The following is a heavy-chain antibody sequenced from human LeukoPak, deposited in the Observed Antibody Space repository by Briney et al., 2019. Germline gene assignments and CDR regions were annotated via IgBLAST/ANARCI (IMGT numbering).Heavy chain of an antibody. CDR1: GCTISSGGYY. CDR3: AREGVPASLDY. V-gene: IGHV4-31*03. D-gene: IGHD2-2*01. Sequence: SETLSLTCTVSGCTISSGGYYWSWIRQHPGKGLEWIGYIYYSGSTYYNPSLKSRVTISVDTSKNQFSLKLSSVTAADTAVYYCAREGVPASLDYWGQGTLVTVSS. CDR2: IYYSGST. J-gene: IGHJ4*02.